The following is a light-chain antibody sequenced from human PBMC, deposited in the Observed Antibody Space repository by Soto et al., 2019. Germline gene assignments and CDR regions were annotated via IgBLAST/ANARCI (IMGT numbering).Light chain of an antibody. V-gene: IGKV1-39*01. Sequence: DIPITQSPSSLSASVGDRVTITCRASQSISSYLNWYQQKPGKAPKLLIYAASSLQSGVPSRFSGSGSGTDFTLTISSLQTEDFANYDCQQSYSTRTWTFGQGTKVDNK. J-gene: IGKJ1*01. CDR1: QSISSY. CDR2: AAS. CDR3: QQSYSTRTWT.